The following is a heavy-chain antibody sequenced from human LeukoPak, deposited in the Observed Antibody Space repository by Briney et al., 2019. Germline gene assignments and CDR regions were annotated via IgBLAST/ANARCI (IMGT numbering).Heavy chain of an antibody. V-gene: IGHV4-39*01. CDR1: GGSISSSSYY. CDR3: ARQGITGTTSDY. D-gene: IGHD1-20*01. Sequence: PSETLSLTCTVSGGSISSSSYYWGWIRQPPGQGLEWIGSIYYSGSTYYNPSLKSRVTISVDTSKNQFSLKLSSVTAADTAVYYCARQGITGTTSDYWGQGTLVTVSS. CDR2: IYYSGST. J-gene: IGHJ4*02.